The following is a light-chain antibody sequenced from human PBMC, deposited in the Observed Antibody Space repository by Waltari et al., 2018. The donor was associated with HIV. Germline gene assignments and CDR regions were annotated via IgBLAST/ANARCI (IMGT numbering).Light chain of an antibody. Sequence: DIQMTQSPSSLSASVGDRVTITCQASHDISHHLNWYQQKSGKAPKFLIYDASNLETGVPSRFSGSGSGTDFTFTISSLQPEDIGTYYCQQYNNVPTFGQGTRLDIK. CDR3: QQYNNVPT. V-gene: IGKV1-33*01. CDR2: DAS. J-gene: IGKJ5*01. CDR1: HDISHH.